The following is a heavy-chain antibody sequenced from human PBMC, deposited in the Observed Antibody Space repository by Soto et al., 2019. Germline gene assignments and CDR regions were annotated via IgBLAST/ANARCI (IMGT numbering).Heavy chain of an antibody. V-gene: IGHV3-23*01. CDR3: TKDIETIESRSGMGV. D-gene: IGHD1-26*01. CDR1: GFSFSSYA. J-gene: IGHJ6*02. CDR2: ISGSGGST. Sequence: PGCSLRLSCAASGFSFSSYAMNWVRQAPGEGLEWVSVISGSGGSTYYADSVKGRFTISRDNSKNTLSLQMNSLRAEDTAVYYCTKDIETIESRSGMGVWGQGTTVTGSS.